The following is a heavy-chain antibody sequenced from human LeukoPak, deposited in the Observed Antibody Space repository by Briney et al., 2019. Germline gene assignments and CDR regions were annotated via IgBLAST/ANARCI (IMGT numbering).Heavy chain of an antibody. J-gene: IGHJ6*02. D-gene: IGHD6-19*01. CDR3: ARAKQWLANNYYYYYGMDV. Sequence: SETLSLTCTVSGGSISSYYWSWIRQPAGRGLEWIGRIYTSGSTNYNPSLKSRVTMSVDTSKNQFSLKLSSVTAADTAVYYCARAKQWLANNYYYYYGMDVWGQGTTVTVSS. V-gene: IGHV4-4*07. CDR2: IYTSGST. CDR1: GGSISSYY.